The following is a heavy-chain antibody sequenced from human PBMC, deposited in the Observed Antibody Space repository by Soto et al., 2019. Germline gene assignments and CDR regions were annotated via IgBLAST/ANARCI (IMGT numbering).Heavy chain of an antibody. V-gene: IGHV1-3*01. J-gene: IGHJ5*02. CDR1: GYTFTHYA. CDR2: INAVSGNT. CDR3: ARGLAADGA. D-gene: IGHD6-13*01. Sequence: QVQLVQSGAEVKKPGASVKVSCTASGYTFTHYAIHWVRHAPGQRLEWMGFINAVSGNTKYSQTFQGRLTFTKDTSASTAYMDLSSLRSEDTAIYYGARGLAADGAWGQGTLVTVSS.